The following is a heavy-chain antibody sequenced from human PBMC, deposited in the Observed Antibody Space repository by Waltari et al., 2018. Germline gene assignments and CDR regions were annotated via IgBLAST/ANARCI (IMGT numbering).Heavy chain of an antibody. CDR2: IYYSGST. CDR1: GGSISSSY. D-gene: IGHD6-19*01. CDR3: ARGIPSGWYNWFDP. J-gene: IGHJ5*02. V-gene: IGHV4-59*01. Sequence: QVQLQESGPGLVKPSETLSLTCTVSGGSISSSYWSWIRQPPGKGLQWIGYIYYSGSTNYNPSLKSRVTRSVDTSKNQFSLKLSSVTAADTAVYYCARGIPSGWYNWFDPWGQGTLVTVSS.